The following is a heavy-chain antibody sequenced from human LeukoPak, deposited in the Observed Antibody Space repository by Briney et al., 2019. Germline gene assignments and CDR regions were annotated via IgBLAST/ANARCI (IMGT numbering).Heavy chain of an antibody. D-gene: IGHD3-3*01. J-gene: IGHJ4*02. Sequence: GGSLRLSCAASGFTFSSYSMNWVRQAPGKGLEWVSSISSSSSYIYYADSVKGRFTISRDNAKNSLHLQTNSLRAEDTAVYYCARARRDFWSGYYGDWGQGTLVTVSS. CDR2: ISSSSSYI. CDR1: GFTFSSYS. CDR3: ARARRDFWSGYYGD. V-gene: IGHV3-21*01.